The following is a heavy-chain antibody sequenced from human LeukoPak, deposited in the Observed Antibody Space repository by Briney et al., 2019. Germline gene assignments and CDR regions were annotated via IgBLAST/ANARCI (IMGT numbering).Heavy chain of an antibody. CDR1: GFTFTSAW. D-gene: IGHD3-3*01. CDR3: ITGDYDFWSGFYSPNHYFDY. J-gene: IGHJ4*02. CDR2: IKAETAAGAP. Sequence: GGSLRLSCAASGFTFTSAWMSWVRQAPGKGLEWVGRIKAETAAGAPDYVASVKGRFTISRDDSKNTLFLQMNSLKTEDTAVYYCITGDYDFWSGFYSPNHYFDYWGQGTLVTVSS. V-gene: IGHV3-15*01.